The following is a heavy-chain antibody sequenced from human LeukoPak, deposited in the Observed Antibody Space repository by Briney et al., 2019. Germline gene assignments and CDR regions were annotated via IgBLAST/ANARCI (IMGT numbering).Heavy chain of an antibody. Sequence: GASVKVSCKASGYTFTSYGISWVRQAPGQGLEWMGWISAYNGNTNYAQNLQDRVFMNTDTSTSTAYMELRSLRSDDTAVYYCAREYCSTTRCYMADYWGQGTLVTVSS. CDR3: AREYCSTTRCYMADY. J-gene: IGHJ4*02. V-gene: IGHV1-18*04. D-gene: IGHD2-2*01. CDR2: ISAYNGNT. CDR1: GYTFTSYG.